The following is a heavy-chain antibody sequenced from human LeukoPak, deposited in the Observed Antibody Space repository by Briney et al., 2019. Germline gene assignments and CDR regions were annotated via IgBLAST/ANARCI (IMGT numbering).Heavy chain of an antibody. D-gene: IGHD5-12*01. CDR1: GFNLRSYD. Sequence: PGGSLRLSCAASGFNLRSYDMSWVRQAPGKELEWVAATSGSGVNSYYADSVRGRFTISRDNSQNTLYLQMDSLRAEDTALYYCAKEYSGYDFDYWGQGTLVTVSS. J-gene: IGHJ4*02. CDR3: AKEYSGYDFDY. CDR2: TSGSGVNS. V-gene: IGHV3-23*01.